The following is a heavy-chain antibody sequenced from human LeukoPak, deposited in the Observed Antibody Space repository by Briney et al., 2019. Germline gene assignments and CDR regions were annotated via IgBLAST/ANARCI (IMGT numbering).Heavy chain of an antibody. CDR3: ARVSEYYFDY. Sequence: SEALSLTCSVSGGSITDNYWTWIRQPPGKGLEWIGSIYYIGSTYYNPSLKSRVTISVDTSKNQFSLKLSSVTAADTAVYYCARVSEYYFDYWGQGTLVTVSS. CDR2: IYYIGST. CDR1: GGSITDNY. D-gene: IGHD3-10*01. V-gene: IGHV4-39*07. J-gene: IGHJ4*02.